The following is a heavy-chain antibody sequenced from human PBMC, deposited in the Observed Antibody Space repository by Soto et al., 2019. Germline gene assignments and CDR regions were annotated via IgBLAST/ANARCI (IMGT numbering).Heavy chain of an antibody. J-gene: IGHJ4*02. Sequence: QVQLQESGPGLVEPSGTLSLTCAVSGASIITQNYYNWVRQSPGKGLEWIGEIHHSGNTNFSPSRKSRVTLSVDTSKNQVSLRLSSVTAADTAIYYCAHSPGWYFLDYWGQGALVTVS. V-gene: IGHV4-4*02. CDR2: IHHSGNT. D-gene: IGHD6-13*01. CDR1: GASIITQNY. CDR3: AHSPGWYFLDY.